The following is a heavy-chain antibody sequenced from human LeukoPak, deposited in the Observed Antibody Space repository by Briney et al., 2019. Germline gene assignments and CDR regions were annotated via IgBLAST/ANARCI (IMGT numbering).Heavy chain of an antibody. J-gene: IGHJ4*02. CDR3: AKDGLRLGELSLEFDY. D-gene: IGHD3-16*02. Sequence: PGGSLRLSRAASGFTFDDYAMHWVRQAPGKGLEWVSGISWNSGSIGYADSVKGRFTISRDNAKNSLYLQMNSLRAEDMALHYCAKDGLRLGELSLEFDYWGQGTLVTVSS. V-gene: IGHV3-9*03. CDR2: ISWNSGSI. CDR1: GFTFDDYA.